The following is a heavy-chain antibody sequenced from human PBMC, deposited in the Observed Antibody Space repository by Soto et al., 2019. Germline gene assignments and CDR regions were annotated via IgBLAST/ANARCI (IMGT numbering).Heavy chain of an antibody. V-gene: IGHV5-10-1*04. CDR3: AKFGWGGSYSESHASDI. Sequence: GESLKISCKGSGYSFTSYWISWVRQMPGKGLEWMGRIDPSDSYTNYSPSLQGQITISADRSTSTAYLQWSSLKASDTALYSCAKFGWGGSYSESHASDIWGQGTMVTVSS. CDR1: GYSFTSYW. CDR2: IDPSDSYT. J-gene: IGHJ3*02. D-gene: IGHD1-26*01.